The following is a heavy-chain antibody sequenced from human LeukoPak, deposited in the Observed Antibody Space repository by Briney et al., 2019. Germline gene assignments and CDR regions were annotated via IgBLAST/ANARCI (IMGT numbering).Heavy chain of an antibody. V-gene: IGHV3-33*01. CDR2: IWYDGSNK. Sequence: GGSLRLSCAASGFTFSSYGMHWVRQAPGKGLEWVAVIWYDGSNKYYADSVKDRFTISRDNSKNTLYLQMNSLRAEDTAVYYCARDYYDSSGYYSEYFQHWGQGTLVTVSS. CDR3: ARDYYDSSGYYSEYFQH. D-gene: IGHD3-22*01. J-gene: IGHJ1*01. CDR1: GFTFSSYG.